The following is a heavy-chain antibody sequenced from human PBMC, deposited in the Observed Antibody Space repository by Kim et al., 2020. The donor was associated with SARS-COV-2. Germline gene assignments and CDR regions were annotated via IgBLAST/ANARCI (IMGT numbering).Heavy chain of an antibody. CDR1: GFTFDDYA. CDR3: AKDGVADSSGWADY. CDR2: ISWNSGNI. V-gene: IGHV3-9*01. Sequence: GGSLRLSCAASGFTFDDYAMHWVRQAPGKGLEWVSGISWNSGNIGYADSVKGRFTISRDNAKNSLYLQMNSLRAEDTALYYCAKDGVADSSGWADYWGQGTLVTVSS. D-gene: IGHD6-19*01. J-gene: IGHJ4*02.